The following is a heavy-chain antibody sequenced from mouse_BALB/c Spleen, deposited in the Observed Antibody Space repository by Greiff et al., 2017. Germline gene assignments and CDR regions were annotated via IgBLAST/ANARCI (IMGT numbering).Heavy chain of an antibody. V-gene: IGHV2-5-1*01. CDR1: GFSLTSYG. CDR2: IWRGGST. D-gene: IGHD2-1*01. Sequence: VKLVESGPSLVQPSQSLSITCTVSGFSLTSYGVHWVRQSPGKGLEWLGVIWRGGSTDYNAAFMSRLSITKDNSKSQVFFKMNSLQADDTAIYYCAKIYYPFAYWGQGTLVTVSA. J-gene: IGHJ3*01. CDR3: AKIYYPFAY.